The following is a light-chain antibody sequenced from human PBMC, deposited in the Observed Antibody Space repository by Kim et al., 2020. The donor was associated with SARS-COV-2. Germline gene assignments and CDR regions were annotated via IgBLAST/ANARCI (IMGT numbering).Light chain of an antibody. Sequence: SASVGDRVTITCRASQSINSYLNWYKQKPGKAPKLLIYAASSLQSGVPSRFSGSGSGTDFTLTISSLQPEDFATYYCQQSYSTPWTFGQGTKVEIK. J-gene: IGKJ1*01. CDR1: QSINSY. CDR3: QQSYSTPWT. V-gene: IGKV1-39*01. CDR2: AAS.